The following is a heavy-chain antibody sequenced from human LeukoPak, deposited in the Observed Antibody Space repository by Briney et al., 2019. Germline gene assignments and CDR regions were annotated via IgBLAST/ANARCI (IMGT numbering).Heavy chain of an antibody. D-gene: IGHD1-1*01. J-gene: IGHJ4*02. V-gene: IGHV4-39*01. CDR1: GGSISSSNYH. CDR2: IYYSGTT. CDR3: AREYKSSPDY. Sequence: SETLSLTCTVSGGSISSSNYHWSWIRQPPGKGLEGIGSIYYSGTTYYNPSLRSRVTIFVDTSKNQFSLKLSSVTAAGTAVYCCAREYKSSPDYWGQGTLGTVSS.